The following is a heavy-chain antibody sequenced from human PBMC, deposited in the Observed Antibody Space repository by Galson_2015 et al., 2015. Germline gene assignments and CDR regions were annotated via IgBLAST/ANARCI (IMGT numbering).Heavy chain of an antibody. V-gene: IGHV3-11*01. CDR3: ARDQAPEARCYYYDVSV. Sequence: SLRLSCAASGFTFSDYYMSWIRQAPGKGLEWVSYISSSGSTIYYADSVKGRFTISRDNAKHSLYLQMNRLRAEVTAVHYCARDQAPEARCYYYDVSVSGQCTTFTVSS. CDR2: ISSSGSTI. J-gene: IGHJ6*02. D-gene: IGHD4-17*01. CDR1: GFTFSDYY.